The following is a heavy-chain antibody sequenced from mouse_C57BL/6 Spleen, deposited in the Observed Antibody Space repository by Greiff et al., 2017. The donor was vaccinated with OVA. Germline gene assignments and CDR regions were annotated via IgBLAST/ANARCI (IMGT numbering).Heavy chain of an antibody. Sequence: VQLQQSGPELVKPGASVKISCKASGYTFTDYYMNWVKQSHGKSLEWIGDINPNNGGTSYNQKFKGKATLTVDKSSSTAYMELRSLTSEDSAVYYCATYGIPFAYWGQGTLVTVSA. D-gene: IGHD2-1*01. CDR1: GYTFTDYY. CDR2: INPNNGGT. V-gene: IGHV1-26*01. CDR3: ATYGIPFAY. J-gene: IGHJ3*01.